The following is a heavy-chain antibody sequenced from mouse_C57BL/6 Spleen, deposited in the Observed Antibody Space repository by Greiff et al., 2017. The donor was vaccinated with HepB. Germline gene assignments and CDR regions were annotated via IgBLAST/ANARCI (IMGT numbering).Heavy chain of an antibody. Sequence: EVKVVESGGGLVKPGGSLKLSCAASGFTFSDYGMHWVRQAPEKGLEWVAYISSGSSTIYYADTVKGRFTISRDNAKNTLFLQMTSLRSEDTAMYYCARKLGRDAMDYWGQGTSVTVSS. V-gene: IGHV5-17*01. D-gene: IGHD4-1*01. CDR1: GFTFSDYG. J-gene: IGHJ4*01. CDR2: ISSGSSTI. CDR3: ARKLGRDAMDY.